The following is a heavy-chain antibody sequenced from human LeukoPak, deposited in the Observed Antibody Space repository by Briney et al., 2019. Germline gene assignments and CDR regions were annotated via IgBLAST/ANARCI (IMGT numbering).Heavy chain of an antibody. D-gene: IGHD3-22*01. V-gene: IGHV4-34*01. J-gene: IGHJ6*03. CDR3: TRAASSGPLFTYHMGV. CDR2: INHSGST. Sequence: SETLSLTCAVYGGSFSGYYWSWIRQPPGKGLEWIGEINHSGSTNYNPSLKSRATISVDTSKNQFSLKLTSVTAADTAVYYCTRAASSGPLFTYHMGVWGKGTTVTVSS. CDR1: GGSFSGYY.